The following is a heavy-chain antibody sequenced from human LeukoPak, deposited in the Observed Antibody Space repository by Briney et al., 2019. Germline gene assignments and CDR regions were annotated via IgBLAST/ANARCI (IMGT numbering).Heavy chain of an antibody. D-gene: IGHD3-9*01. Sequence: GGSLRLSCAASGFDFSTYHMNWVRQAPGKGLEWISYINARSSTIYYADSVKGRFTITRDNVKNSLYLQMNSLRAEDTAVYYCARGGILTGYPSSGKTYYYYYMDVWGKGTTVTISS. CDR1: GFDFSTYH. CDR2: INARSSTI. V-gene: IGHV3-48*01. J-gene: IGHJ6*03. CDR3: ARGGILTGYPSSGKTYYYYYMDV.